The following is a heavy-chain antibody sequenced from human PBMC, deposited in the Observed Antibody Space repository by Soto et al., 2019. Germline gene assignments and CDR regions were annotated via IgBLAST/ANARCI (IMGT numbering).Heavy chain of an antibody. CDR3: ARDVGNCCDYYGMDV. D-gene: IGHD2-15*01. CDR1: GFTFSRYA. J-gene: IGHJ6*02. V-gene: IGHV3-30-3*01. CDR2: LSYDGSNK. Sequence: LRLSCAAPGFTFSRYAMPWVRQDPGKGLAWVAVLSYDGSNKYYADSVMGRFTISRVNSRTTLFLQMNSLRAEGTAVYYCARDVGNCCDYYGMDVWGQLSTGTFSS.